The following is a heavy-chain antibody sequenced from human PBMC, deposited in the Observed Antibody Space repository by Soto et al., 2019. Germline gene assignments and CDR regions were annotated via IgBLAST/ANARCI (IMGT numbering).Heavy chain of an antibody. Sequence: SLRLSCAASGFTFSSYAMHWVRQAPGKGLEWVAVISYDGSNKYYADSVKGRFTISRDNSKNTLYLQMNSLRAEDTAVYYCASSSSRYGDYGYFDYWGQGTLVTVSS. CDR2: ISYDGSNK. CDR1: GFTFSSYA. V-gene: IGHV3-30-3*01. J-gene: IGHJ4*02. CDR3: ASSSSRYGDYGYFDY. D-gene: IGHD4-17*01.